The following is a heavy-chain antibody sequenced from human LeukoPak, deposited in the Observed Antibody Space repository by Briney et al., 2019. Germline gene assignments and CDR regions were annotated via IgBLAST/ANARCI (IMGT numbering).Heavy chain of an antibody. V-gene: IGHV3-9*01. D-gene: IGHD2/OR15-2a*01. J-gene: IGHJ6*03. CDR3: AKDAYGGATFFYYMDV. CDR1: LFTFDDYA. Sequence: GRSLRLSCACSLFTFDDYAMHWVRQTPWKGLDWVSGISWDGGIMAYADFVGGRFTISRDKANNSLSLQMNSLSDEDTAVYYCAKDAYGGATFFYYMDVWGKGTTVTVSS. CDR2: ISWDGGIM.